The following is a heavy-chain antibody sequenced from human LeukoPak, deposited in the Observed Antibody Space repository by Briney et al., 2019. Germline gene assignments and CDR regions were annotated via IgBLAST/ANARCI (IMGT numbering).Heavy chain of an antibody. CDR3: ARHFDY. J-gene: IGHJ4*02. Sequence: SETLSLTCSVSGGSISSYYWSWIRQPPGKGLEWIGYIYYTGSTNYNPSLKSRVTMSVDTSKNQFSLNLYSVSAADTAVYYCARHFDYWGQGTLVAVSS. V-gene: IGHV4-59*08. CDR1: GGSISSYY. CDR2: IYYTGST.